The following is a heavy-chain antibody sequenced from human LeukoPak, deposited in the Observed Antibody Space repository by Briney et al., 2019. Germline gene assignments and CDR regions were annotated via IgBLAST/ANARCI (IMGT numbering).Heavy chain of an antibody. D-gene: IGHD1-1*01. Sequence: GESLKISCKGSGYSFSNYWIGWVRQMPGKGLEWMGIIYPGDSDTRISPSFQGQVTISADKSINTAYLQWSSLRASDTAMYYCGRLQMPPYYFDYWGQGTLVTVSS. CDR2: IYPGDSDT. CDR1: GYSFSNYW. V-gene: IGHV5-51*01. J-gene: IGHJ4*02. CDR3: GRLQMPPYYFDY.